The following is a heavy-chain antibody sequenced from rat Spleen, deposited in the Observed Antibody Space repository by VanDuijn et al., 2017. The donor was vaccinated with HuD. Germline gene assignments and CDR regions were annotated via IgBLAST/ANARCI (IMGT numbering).Heavy chain of an antibody. Sequence: EVQLVESGGGLVQPGRSLKLSCAASGFTFSNYGMAWVRQAPTKGLEWVATISYDGSSTYYRDSGKGRFTISRDNAKSTLYLQVDSLRSEDTTTCDCARQATTVPSYLDYWGQGVMVTVSS. CDR2: ISYDGSST. J-gene: IGHJ2*01. CDR1: GFTFSNYG. D-gene: IGHD1-1*01. CDR3: ARQATTVPSYLDY. V-gene: IGHV5-29*01.